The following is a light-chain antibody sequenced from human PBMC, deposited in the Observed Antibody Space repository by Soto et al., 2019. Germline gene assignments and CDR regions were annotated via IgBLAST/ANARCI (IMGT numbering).Light chain of an antibody. CDR3: QQYSSWVT. Sequence: EIVMTQSPVTLSLSPGDTATLSCMASQSITSNLAWYQQKPGHPPRLVIYGASTRATGIPARFSGSGSGTEFTLTISNLQSEDFAVYYCQQYSSWVTFGGGTQLEIE. CDR1: QSITSN. J-gene: IGKJ4*01. V-gene: IGKV3-15*01. CDR2: GAS.